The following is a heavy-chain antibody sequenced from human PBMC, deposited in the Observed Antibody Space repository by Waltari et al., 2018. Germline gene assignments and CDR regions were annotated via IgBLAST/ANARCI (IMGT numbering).Heavy chain of an antibody. V-gene: IGHV3-33*01. J-gene: IGHJ6*02. Sequence: QVQLVESGGGVVQPGRSLRLSCAASGFTFSSYGMHWVRQAPGKGLEWVAVRWYDGRNKYYADSVKGRFTSARDNSKNTLYLQMNSLRAEDTAVYYCARDGSSWNYYYGMDVWGQGTTVTVSS. CDR1: GFTFSSYG. D-gene: IGHD6-13*01. CDR2: RWYDGRNK. CDR3: ARDGSSWNYYYGMDV.